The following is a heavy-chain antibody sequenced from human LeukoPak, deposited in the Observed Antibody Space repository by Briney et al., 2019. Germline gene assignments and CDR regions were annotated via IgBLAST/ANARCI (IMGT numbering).Heavy chain of an antibody. Sequence: PSETLSLTCTVSGGSISSYHWSWIRQPAGKGLEWIGHIYTPGSTKYNPSLKSRVTMSVDTSKNQFSLKLSSVTAADTAVYYCARGGYDYVWGSYRLQYYFDYWGQGTLVTVSS. CDR3: ARGGYDYVWGSYRLQYYFDY. CDR2: IYTPGST. CDR1: GGSISSYH. D-gene: IGHD3-16*02. J-gene: IGHJ4*02. V-gene: IGHV4-4*07.